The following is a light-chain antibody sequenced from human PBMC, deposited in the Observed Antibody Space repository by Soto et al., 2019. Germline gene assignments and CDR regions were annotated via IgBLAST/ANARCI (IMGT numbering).Light chain of an antibody. CDR1: SSNIGSNT. V-gene: IGLV1-44*01. CDR3: AAWDDSLNGYV. CDR2: TNN. Sequence: QSVLTQPPSASGTPGQRVTISCSGSSSNIGSNTVNWYQQLPGTAPKLLIYTNNQRPSGVPDRFSGSKSGTSASLAISWLQSEDEADYYCAAWDDSLNGYVFGNGTKVTV. J-gene: IGLJ1*01.